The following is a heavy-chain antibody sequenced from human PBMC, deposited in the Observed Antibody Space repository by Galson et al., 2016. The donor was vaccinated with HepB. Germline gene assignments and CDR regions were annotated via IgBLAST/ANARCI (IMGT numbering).Heavy chain of an antibody. CDR2: ISGSGDST. CDR3: ARDDDGIGVMPLLY. V-gene: IGHV3-23*01. Sequence: SLRLSCAASGFTFSSYSMTWVRQAPGKGLEWVSSISGSGDSTNYRDSVRGRFAISSDNSKNTLYLQVNGLRAEDTAVYYCARDDDGIGVMPLLYWGQGTLLTVSS. J-gene: IGHJ4*02. CDR1: GFTFSSYS. D-gene: IGHD3-16*01.